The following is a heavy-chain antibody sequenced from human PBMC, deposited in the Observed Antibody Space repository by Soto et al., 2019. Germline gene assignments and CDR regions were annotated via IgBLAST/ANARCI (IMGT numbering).Heavy chain of an antibody. J-gene: IGHJ4*02. CDR1: GYTFTGYY. V-gene: IGHV1-2*04. CDR3: ARDFGVDYYDSSGYYHYYYFDY. D-gene: IGHD3-22*01. CDR2: INPNSGGT. Sequence: RASVKVSCKASGYTFTGYYMHWVRQAPGQGLEWMGWINPNSGGTNYAQKFQGWVTMTRDTSISTAYMELSRLRSDDTAVYYCARDFGVDYYDSSGYYHYYYFDYWGQGTLVTVSS.